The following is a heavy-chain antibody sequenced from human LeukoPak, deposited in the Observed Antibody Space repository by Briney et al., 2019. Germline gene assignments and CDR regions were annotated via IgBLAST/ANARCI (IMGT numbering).Heavy chain of an antibody. CDR2: LSGSGEII. V-gene: IGHV3-11*01. CDR3: ARAGQNNWFDP. CDR1: GFTFSDYY. Sequence: GGSLRLSCAASGFTFSDYYMSRVRQAPGKGLEWVSFLSGSGEIIYYADSVKGRFTISRDNAKNSLYLQMNSLRAEDPAVYHCARAGQNNWFDPWGQETLVTVSS. J-gene: IGHJ5*02.